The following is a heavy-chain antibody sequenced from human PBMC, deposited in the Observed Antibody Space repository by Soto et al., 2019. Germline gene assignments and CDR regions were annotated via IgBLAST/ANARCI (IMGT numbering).Heavy chain of an antibody. CDR3: ATGTAAPAH. CDR1: GFTFSNFD. D-gene: IGHD6-13*01. Sequence: EVQLLESGGGLVQPGGSLRLSCAASGFTFSNFDMSWVRQAPGKGLEWVSGISTSGGTTYYADSVKGRFTSSRDNSKNTLYLQMTSQRAEDTAVYYCATGTAAPAHWGQGTLDTVSS. V-gene: IGHV3-23*01. J-gene: IGHJ1*01. CDR2: ISTSGGTT.